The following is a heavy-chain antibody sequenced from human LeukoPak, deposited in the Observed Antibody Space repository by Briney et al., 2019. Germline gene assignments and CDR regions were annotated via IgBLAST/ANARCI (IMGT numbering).Heavy chain of an antibody. D-gene: IGHD3-16*02. Sequence: PGRSLKLSCAASGFSFSGSGIHWVRQAPGRGLEYVSAITSSGGSTFYANSVKGRFIISRDNSNNTLYLQMGSLRAEDMAVYYCTRSPGYDYVWGSYRADYWGQGTLVTVSS. J-gene: IGHJ4*02. CDR1: GFSFSGSG. CDR3: TRSPGYDYVWGSYRADY. V-gene: IGHV3-64*01. CDR2: ITSSGGST.